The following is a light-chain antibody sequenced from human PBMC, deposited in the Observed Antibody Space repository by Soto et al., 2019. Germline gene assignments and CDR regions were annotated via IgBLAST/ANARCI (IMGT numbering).Light chain of an antibody. CDR3: RQYEPFSGT. Sequence: DIQMTQSPSTLSASVGDTGTVTCRASQSVRGWLAWYQQKPGEAHKLLIYHASALPRGVPSRFSGSGSGIKCTLPIARLQRDDFANESCRQYEPFSGTFGPGHEEEI. J-gene: IGKJ1*01. CDR1: QSVRGW. CDR2: HAS. V-gene: IGKV1-5*01.